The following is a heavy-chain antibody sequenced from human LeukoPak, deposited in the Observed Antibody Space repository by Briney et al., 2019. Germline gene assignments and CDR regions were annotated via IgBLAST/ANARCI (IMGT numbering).Heavy chain of an antibody. CDR1: GGSFSGYY. V-gene: IGHV4-34*01. J-gene: IGHJ5*02. D-gene: IGHD3-10*01. CDR2: INHSGST. CDR3: ASDRKYYSGSGSSNWFDP. Sequence: SETLSLTCAVYGGSFSGYYWSWIRQPPGKGLEWIGEINHSGSTNYNPSLKSRVTISVDTSKNQFSMKPSSVTAADTAVYYCASDRKYYSGSGSSNWFDPWGQGTLVTVSS.